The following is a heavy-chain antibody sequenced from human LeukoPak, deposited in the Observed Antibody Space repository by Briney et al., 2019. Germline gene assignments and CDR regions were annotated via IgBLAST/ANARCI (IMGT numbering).Heavy chain of an antibody. V-gene: IGHV4-31*03. CDR2: IYYSGST. J-gene: IGHJ5*02. CDR3: AREVHGDYGWSDP. Sequence: SETLSLTCTVSGGSISSGGYYWSWIRQHPGKGLEWIGYIYYSGSTYYNPSLKSRVTISVDTSKNQFSLKLSSVTAADTAVYYCAREVHGDYGWSDPWGQGTLVTVSS. CDR1: GGSISSGGYY. D-gene: IGHD4-17*01.